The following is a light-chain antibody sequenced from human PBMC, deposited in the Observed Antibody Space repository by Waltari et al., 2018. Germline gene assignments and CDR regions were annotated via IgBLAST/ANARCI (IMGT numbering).Light chain of an antibody. J-gene: IGLJ1*01. CDR2: GNT. CDR3: QSYDSSLSSYV. CDR1: SSNIGAGYD. V-gene: IGLV1-40*01. Sequence: QSVLTQAPSVSGAPGQRVTISCTGSSSNIGAGYDVHWYQQLPGTAPKLLIYGNTNRPAGCPDRFSGSKSGTSASLAITGLQAEDEADYYCQSYDSSLSSYVFGTGTKVTVL.